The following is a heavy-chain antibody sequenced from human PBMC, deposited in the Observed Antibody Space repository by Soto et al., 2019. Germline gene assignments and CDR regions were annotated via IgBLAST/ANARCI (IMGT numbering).Heavy chain of an antibody. D-gene: IGHD5-12*01. V-gene: IGHV3-23*01. Sequence: EGQLLESGGGLVQPGGSLRLSCAASGFTFNNYAMSWVRQAPGKGLEWVSGISGSGGSTYYADSVKGRFTISRDNSKNTLYLQMNSLRAEDTAVYYCAKLGKRDRDGYDWGDYWGQGTLATVSS. CDR3: AKLGKRDRDGYDWGDY. CDR1: GFTFNNYA. J-gene: IGHJ4*02. CDR2: ISGSGGST.